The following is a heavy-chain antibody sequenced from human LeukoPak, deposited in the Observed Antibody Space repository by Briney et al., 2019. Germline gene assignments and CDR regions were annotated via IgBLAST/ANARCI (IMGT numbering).Heavy chain of an antibody. CDR2: IYYSGST. Sequence: SETLTLTCIVSGGFISSDYWNWIRQPPGKGLEWVGCIYYSGSTTYNPSLKSRVNISVDTSKNQFSLKLSSVTAADTAVYYCARDRGIAGRPRPHTMDVWGRGTAITVSS. D-gene: IGHD6-6*01. J-gene: IGHJ6*02. CDR3: ARDRGIAGRPRPHTMDV. V-gene: IGHV4-59*01. CDR1: GGFISSDY.